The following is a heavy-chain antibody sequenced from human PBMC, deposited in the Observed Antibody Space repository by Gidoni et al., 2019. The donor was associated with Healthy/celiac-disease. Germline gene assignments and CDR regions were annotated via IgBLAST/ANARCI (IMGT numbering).Heavy chain of an antibody. J-gene: IGHJ4*02. Sequence: QVQLVESGGGVVQPVRSLRLSCAASGFTFSSYGMHWVRQAQGQGLEWVAVISYDGSNKYYADSVKGRFTISRDNSKNTLYLQMNSLRAEDTAVYYCAKDPGKGYSGYDFYYWGQGTLVTVSS. CDR1: GFTFSSYG. CDR3: AKDPGKGYSGYDFYY. V-gene: IGHV3-30*18. D-gene: IGHD5-12*01. CDR2: ISYDGSNK.